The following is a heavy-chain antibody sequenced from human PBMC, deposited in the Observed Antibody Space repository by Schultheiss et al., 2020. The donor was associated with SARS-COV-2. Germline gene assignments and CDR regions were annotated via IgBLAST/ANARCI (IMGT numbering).Heavy chain of an antibody. V-gene: IGHV4-30-2*01. CDR2: IYHSRTT. CDR3: ARQSGSDSSGYGNDY. D-gene: IGHD3-22*01. CDR1: GASISSGGYS. Sequence: SETLSLTCAVSGASISSGGYSWSWIRQPPGKGLEWIGYIYHSRTTYYNPSLKSRVTISVDRSKNQFSLKLRSVTAADTAVYYCARQSGSDSSGYGNDYWGQGTLVTVSS. J-gene: IGHJ4*02.